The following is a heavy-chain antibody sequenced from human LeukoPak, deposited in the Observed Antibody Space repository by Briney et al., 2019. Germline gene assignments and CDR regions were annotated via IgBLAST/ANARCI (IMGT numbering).Heavy chain of an antibody. Sequence: SGPTLVKPTETLTLTCTLSGFSLSTSGVAVGWIRQPPGKALEWLAFIYWDDDKRYSASLKNRLTITKDTSNNQVVLTMTNMDPVDTAKYFCAHSSGARLSYDAFHIWGQGTMVTVSS. D-gene: IGHD4-17*01. J-gene: IGHJ3*02. CDR3: AHSSGARLSYDAFHI. V-gene: IGHV2-5*02. CDR2: IYWDDDK. CDR1: GFSLSTSGVA.